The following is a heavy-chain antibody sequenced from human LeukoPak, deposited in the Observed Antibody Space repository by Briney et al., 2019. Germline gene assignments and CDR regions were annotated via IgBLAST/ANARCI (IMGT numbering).Heavy chain of an antibody. CDR1: GFTFSSYW. CDR2: ISSDGSRT. CDR3: TTHRGGWLTYY. V-gene: IGHV3-74*01. D-gene: IGHD6-19*01. Sequence: PGGSLRLSCAASGFTFSSYWMHWVRQAPGKGLVWVSGISSDGSRTNYADSVKGRFTISRDNAKNTLYLQMNSLKTEDTAVYYCTTHRGGWLTYYWGQGTLVTVSS. J-gene: IGHJ4*02.